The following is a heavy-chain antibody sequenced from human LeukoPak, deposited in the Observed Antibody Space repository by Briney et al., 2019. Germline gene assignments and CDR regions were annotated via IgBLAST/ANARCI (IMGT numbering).Heavy chain of an antibody. J-gene: IGHJ4*02. Sequence: PGGSLRLSCIASEFIFSSYEMNWVRQAPGKGLEWVSYISGSGNIIYYADSVKGRFTISRDNAKNSLYLQMNSLRVEDTAVYYCAKDRGGTMVRGVFDYWGQGTLVTVSS. CDR3: AKDRGGTMVRGVFDY. V-gene: IGHV3-48*03. D-gene: IGHD3-10*01. CDR2: ISGSGNII. CDR1: EFIFSSYE.